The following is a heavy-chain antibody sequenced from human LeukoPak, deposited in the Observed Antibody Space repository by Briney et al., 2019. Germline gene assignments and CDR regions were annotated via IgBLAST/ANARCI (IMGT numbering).Heavy chain of an antibody. Sequence: PGGSLRLSCEASGLTFSSYDMNWVRQAPGKGLEWVSYISSSGNLIHYADSVKSRFTFSRDNARNSLYLQMNSLRADDTAIYYCAREGGWNDFDYWGQGTLVTVSS. CDR1: GLTFSSYD. CDR2: ISSSGNLI. CDR3: AREGGWNDFDY. J-gene: IGHJ4*02. V-gene: IGHV3-48*03. D-gene: IGHD1-1*01.